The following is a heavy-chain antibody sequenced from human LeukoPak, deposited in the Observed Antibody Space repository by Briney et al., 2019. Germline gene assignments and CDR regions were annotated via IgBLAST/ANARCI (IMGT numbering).Heavy chain of an antibody. D-gene: IGHD3-22*01. J-gene: IGHJ4*02. CDR2: IKSETYGGTT. V-gene: IGHV3-15*01. CDR1: GFTFSKAW. Sequence: GGSLRLSCAASGFTFSKAWMSWVRQAPGRGLEWVGRIKSETYGGTTDYAAPVSGRFTISRDDSKNTLYLLMNGLKAEDTAVYYCTTDYYDSVGYSSYYWGQGTLVTVSS. CDR3: TTDYYDSVGYSSYY.